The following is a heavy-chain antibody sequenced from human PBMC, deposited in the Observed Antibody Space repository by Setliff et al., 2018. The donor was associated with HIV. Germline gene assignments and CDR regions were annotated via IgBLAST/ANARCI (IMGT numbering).Heavy chain of an antibody. J-gene: IGHJ6*02. CDR1: GYIFIRYY. D-gene: IGHD3-3*01. CDR2: INPHTGVT. CDR3: VRDLRDGFEEWFSTLDDGMDV. Sequence: GASVKVSCKTSGYIFIRYYIFWVRQAPGQGLEWMGNINPHTGVTKYAEKFQGRVTMTRDTSINTIYMELSRLGSDDTAVYYCVRDLRDGFEEWFSTLDDGMDVWGQGTTVTVSS. V-gene: IGHV1-2*02.